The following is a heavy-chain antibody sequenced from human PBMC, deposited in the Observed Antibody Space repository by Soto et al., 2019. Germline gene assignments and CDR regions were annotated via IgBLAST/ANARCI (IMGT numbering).Heavy chain of an antibody. D-gene: IGHD3-16*01. V-gene: IGHV1-69*13. CDR1: GGTFSSYA. CDR2: IIPIFGTA. J-gene: IGHJ1*01. Sequence: SVKVSCKASGGTFSSYAISWVRQAPGQGLEWMGGIIPIFGTANYAQKFQGRVTITADESTSTAYMELSSLRSEDTAVYYCARDRYDYPEGFQHWGQGTLVTVSS. CDR3: ARDRYDYPEGFQH.